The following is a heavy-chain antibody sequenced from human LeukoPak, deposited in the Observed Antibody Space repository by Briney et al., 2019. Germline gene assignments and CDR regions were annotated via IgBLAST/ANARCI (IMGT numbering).Heavy chain of an antibody. V-gene: IGHV3-30*18. CDR2: ISYDGTNK. CDR1: GLTFSSYG. J-gene: IGHJ6*03. CDR3: AKDLPYYYYMDV. Sequence: GGSLRLSCAASGLTFSSYGMHWVRQAPGKGLEWVAVISYDGTNKYYADSVKGRFTISRDNSKNTLYLQMNSLRVEDTAIYYCAKDLPYYYYMDVWGKGTTVTVSS.